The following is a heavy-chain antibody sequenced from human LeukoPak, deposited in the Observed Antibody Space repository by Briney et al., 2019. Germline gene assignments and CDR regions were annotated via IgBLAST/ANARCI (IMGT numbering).Heavy chain of an antibody. V-gene: IGHV3-21*04. Sequence: GGSLRLSCAASGFTFNTYSMIWVRQAPGEGLEWVSSISSSGSYIYYADSVKGRFTISRENAKNSLYLQMNSLRAEDTAVYYCAREGHNWFDPWGQGTLVTVSS. CDR2: ISSSGSYI. J-gene: IGHJ5*02. CDR1: GFTFNTYS. CDR3: AREGHNWFDP.